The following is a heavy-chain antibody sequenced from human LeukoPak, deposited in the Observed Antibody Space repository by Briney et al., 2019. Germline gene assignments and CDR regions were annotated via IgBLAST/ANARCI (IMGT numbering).Heavy chain of an antibody. CDR2: ISGRGGST. D-gene: IGHD3-22*01. CDR1: GFNFSSYA. Sequence: TGGSLRLSCAVSGFNFSSYAMSWVRQAPGKGLEWVAAISGRGGSTYYAASVKGRFTSSRDNSKNTLYLQMNSLSGEDTAVYYCAQDGEGGSGYPYYYYYMDVWGKGTTVTVSS. J-gene: IGHJ6*03. V-gene: IGHV3-23*01. CDR3: AQDGEGGSGYPYYYYYMDV.